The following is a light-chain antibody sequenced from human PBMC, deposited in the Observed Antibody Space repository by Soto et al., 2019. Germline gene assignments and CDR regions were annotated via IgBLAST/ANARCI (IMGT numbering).Light chain of an antibody. CDR3: LQALQTPLT. CDR1: QSLLHSNGYHY. Sequence: DIVMTQSPLSLPVTPGEPASISCRSSQSLLHSNGYHYLDWYLQKPGQSPQLLIYLGSNRASGVPDRFTGSAAGRDFTLNISRVEAEEVGGYYFLQALQTPLTFGGGTKVVI. V-gene: IGKV2-28*01. J-gene: IGKJ4*01. CDR2: LGS.